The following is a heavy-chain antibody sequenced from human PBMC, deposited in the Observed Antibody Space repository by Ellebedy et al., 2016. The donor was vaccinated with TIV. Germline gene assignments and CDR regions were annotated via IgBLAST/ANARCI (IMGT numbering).Heavy chain of an antibody. CDR1: GFTFSSYG. J-gene: IGHJ4*02. V-gene: IGHV3-30*18. CDR2: TSYNGSHR. Sequence: GESLKISCAASGFTFSSYGMHWVRQAPGRGLEWLAVTSYNGSHRYYADSVRGRFTISRDNSKNTVYLHMNSLRAEDTAVYYCAKLGVVIRGDYWGQGALVTVSS. CDR3: AKLGVVIRGDY. D-gene: IGHD3-10*01.